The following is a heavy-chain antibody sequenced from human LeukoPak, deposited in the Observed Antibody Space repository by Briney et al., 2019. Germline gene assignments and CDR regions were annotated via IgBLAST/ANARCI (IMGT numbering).Heavy chain of an antibody. J-gene: IGHJ4*02. Sequence: GGCLRLSCAWSGFTFDGYGMHWFRQTPGKGLEWVAVIAYDGSRAFYADYVKGRFTISRDNSKNTMSVQMDRLIAEDTAVYYCTRYNNDHFDYWGQGTLVTVSS. D-gene: IGHD1-14*01. CDR2: IAYDGSRA. V-gene: IGHV3-33*01. CDR1: GFTFDGYG. CDR3: TRYNNDHFDY.